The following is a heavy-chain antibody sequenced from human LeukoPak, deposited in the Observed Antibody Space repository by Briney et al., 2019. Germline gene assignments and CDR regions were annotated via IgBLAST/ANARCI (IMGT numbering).Heavy chain of an antibody. J-gene: IGHJ5*02. Sequence: NPSETLSLTCTVSGGSISSGGYYWSWIRQPPGKGLEWIGYIYHSGSTYYNPSLKSRVTISVDRSKNQFSLKLSSVTAADTAVYYCARGFPDQNFLIIPAAIETGDWFDPWGQGTLVTVSS. CDR2: IYHSGST. CDR3: ARGFPDQNFLIIPAAIETGDWFDP. D-gene: IGHD2-2*01. V-gene: IGHV4-30-2*01. CDR1: GGSISSGGYY.